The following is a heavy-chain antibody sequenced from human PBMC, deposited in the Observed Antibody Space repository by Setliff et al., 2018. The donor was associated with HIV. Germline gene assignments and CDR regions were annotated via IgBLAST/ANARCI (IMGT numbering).Heavy chain of an antibody. Sequence: SETLSLTCNVSGGSISSVNYYWNWIRQPAGKGLEWIGRIYASGSPTYNSSLESRVTISVDTSKNQFSLKLTSVTAADTATYFCARGGGYFYDNNAFDIWGQGTVVTVSS. J-gene: IGHJ3*02. D-gene: IGHD3-22*01. CDR1: GGSISSVNYY. CDR2: IYASGSP. V-gene: IGHV4-61*02. CDR3: ARGGGYFYDNNAFDI.